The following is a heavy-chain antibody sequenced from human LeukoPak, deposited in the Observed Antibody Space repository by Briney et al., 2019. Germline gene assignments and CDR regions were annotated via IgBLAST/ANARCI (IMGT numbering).Heavy chain of an antibody. Sequence: GRSLRLSCAASGFTLSSYAMHWVRQAPGKGLEWVAVISYDGSNKYYADSVKGRFTISRDNSKNTLYLQMNSLRAEDTAVYYCAREIPSITIFGRTDSIDVWGKGTTVTVSS. V-gene: IGHV3-30*04. CDR3: AREIPSITIFGRTDSIDV. J-gene: IGHJ6*04. CDR2: ISYDGSNK. CDR1: GFTLSSYA. D-gene: IGHD3-3*01.